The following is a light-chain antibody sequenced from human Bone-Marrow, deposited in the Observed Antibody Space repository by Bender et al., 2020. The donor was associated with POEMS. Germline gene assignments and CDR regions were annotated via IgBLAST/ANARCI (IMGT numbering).Light chain of an antibody. V-gene: IGLV1-47*01. CDR3: VAWDDTLNGWV. Sequence: QAVLTQPPSASATPGQRITISCSGGTSNIGSNYVNWYQQVPGTAPKLLILKNSQRPSGVSARFSASKSGTSASLAISGLRSEDEADYYCVAWDDTLNGWVFGGGTKLTVL. CDR1: TSNIGSNY. J-gene: IGLJ2*01. CDR2: KNS.